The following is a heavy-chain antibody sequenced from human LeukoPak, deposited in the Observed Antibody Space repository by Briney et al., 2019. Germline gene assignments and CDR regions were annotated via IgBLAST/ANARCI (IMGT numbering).Heavy chain of an antibody. D-gene: IGHD6-13*01. V-gene: IGHV4-59*01. Sequence: PSETLSLTCTVSGGSISGYYWSWIRQPPGKGLEWIGYIYYSGSTNYNPSLKSRVTISVDTSKNQFSLKLSSVTAADTAVYYCARAYSSSWYWYFDYWGQGTLVTVSS. CDR3: ARAYSSSWYWYFDY. CDR2: IYYSGST. J-gene: IGHJ4*02. CDR1: GGSISGYY.